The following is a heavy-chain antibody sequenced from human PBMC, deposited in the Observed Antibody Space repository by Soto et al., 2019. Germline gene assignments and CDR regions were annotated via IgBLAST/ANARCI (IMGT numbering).Heavy chain of an antibody. CDR3: AKDEGVGGTLGLFDY. CDR1: GFDFTYYA. V-gene: IGHV3-30*18. Sequence: QVQLVESGGGAVQPGESLRLSCVASGFDFTYYAMHWVRQAPGKGLESVAVMSSDGSKIHHTDSVKGRFTIPRDNSKNPLYLQMNSLRKEDTAVYFCAKDEGVGGTLGLFDYWGQGTLVSVSS. J-gene: IGHJ4*02. D-gene: IGHD1-26*01. CDR2: MSSDGSKI.